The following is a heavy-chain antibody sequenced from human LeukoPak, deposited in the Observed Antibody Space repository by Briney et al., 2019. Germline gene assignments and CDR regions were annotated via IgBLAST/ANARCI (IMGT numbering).Heavy chain of an antibody. CDR1: KFTVRSHY. D-gene: IGHD1-26*01. Sequence: GGSLRLSCADSKFTVRSHYISWVRHAPGKGLEWVSVIYSDGSTFYTDSVKGRFTISRDNAKNSLYLQMNSLRAEDTAVYYCARARTAGATNPHFFDYWGQGTLVTVSS. CDR3: ARARTAGATNPHFFDY. CDR2: IYSDGST. J-gene: IGHJ4*02. V-gene: IGHV3-53*01.